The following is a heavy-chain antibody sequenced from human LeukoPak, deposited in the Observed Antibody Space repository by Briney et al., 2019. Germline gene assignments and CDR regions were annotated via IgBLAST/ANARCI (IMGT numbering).Heavy chain of an antibody. V-gene: IGHV3-7*01. J-gene: IGHJ4*02. CDR2: IKQDGSEK. Sequence: GASLRLSRAVAGLTFSSYWMTWVRQAPGKGLELGANIKQDGSEKYYVDSVKGRFTISRDNAKNSLYLQMSSVRAEDTAVYYCARVGCTSTSCLANWGQGTLVSVSS. CDR1: GLTFSSYW. D-gene: IGHD2-2*01. CDR3: ARVGCTSTSCLAN.